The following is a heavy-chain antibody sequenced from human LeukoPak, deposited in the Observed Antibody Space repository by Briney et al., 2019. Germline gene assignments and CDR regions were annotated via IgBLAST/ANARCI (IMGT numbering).Heavy chain of an antibody. CDR2: IRTDGGTS. V-gene: IGHV3-64D*06. Sequence: GGSLRLSCSASGFTFSSYSMHWVRQAPGKGLEYVSSIRTDGGTSYDADSVMGRFTISRDNSKNTLYLQMSSLRPEDTAVYYCVKDVTGTYSGDFWGQGTLVTVSS. CDR3: VKDVTGTYSGDF. J-gene: IGHJ4*02. CDR1: GFTFSSYS. D-gene: IGHD1-26*01.